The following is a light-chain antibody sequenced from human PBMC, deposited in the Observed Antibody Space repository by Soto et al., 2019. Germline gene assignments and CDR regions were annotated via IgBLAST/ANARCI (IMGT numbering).Light chain of an antibody. V-gene: IGLV1-44*01. CDR2: TNT. J-gene: IGLJ2*01. Sequence: QSVLTQPPSASGTPGQRVTISCSGGGSNIGSNSVSWYQQLPGSAPKLLIYTNTQRPSGVPDRFSGSKSGTSASLAISGLQSEDEADYYCETWDDSLNGLVFGGGTKVTVL. CDR1: GSNIGSNS. CDR3: ETWDDSLNGLV.